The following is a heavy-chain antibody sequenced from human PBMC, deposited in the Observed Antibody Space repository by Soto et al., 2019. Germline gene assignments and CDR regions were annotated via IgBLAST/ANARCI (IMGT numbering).Heavy chain of an antibody. D-gene: IGHD6-13*01. CDR2: ISESGGST. V-gene: IGHV3-23*01. J-gene: IGHJ4*02. CDR3: AKRSPYSSGWYSPIFDY. CDR1: GFSFSDYA. Sequence: PGGSLRLSCAASGFSFSDYAMSWVRQAPGKGLEWVSVISESGGSTHYADSARGRFTVSRDNSKNSLSLRMSSLRDEDTAVYFCAKRSPYSSGWYSPIFDYWGQGALVTVSS.